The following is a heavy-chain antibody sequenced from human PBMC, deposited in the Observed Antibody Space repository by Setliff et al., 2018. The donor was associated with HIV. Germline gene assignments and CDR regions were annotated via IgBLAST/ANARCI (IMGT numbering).Heavy chain of an antibody. Sequence: GGSLRLSCAASGFSLSDYYMNWIRQAPGKGLEWVAYISASGSTIYYTDSVKGRFTISRDNAKNSLDLQMKSLRADDTGVYYCARGSSWYGPNRHRHINYWGQGTLVTVSS. CDR1: GFSLSDYY. D-gene: IGHD6-13*01. CDR2: ISASGSTI. CDR3: ARGSSWYGPNRHRHINY. V-gene: IGHV3-11*04. J-gene: IGHJ4*02.